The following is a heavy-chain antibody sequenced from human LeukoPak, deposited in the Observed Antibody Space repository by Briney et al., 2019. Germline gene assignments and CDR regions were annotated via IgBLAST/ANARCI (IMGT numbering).Heavy chain of an antibody. Sequence: ASVKVSCKTSGYSFTIYYMHWVRQAPGQGLEWMGMINPGTGTTSYAQKVQGRVTVTRDTSTYTVYMDLGGLIFEDTAMYYCARDRGPSFRGSFEYWGQGTLVTVSS. J-gene: IGHJ4*02. D-gene: IGHD6-25*01. V-gene: IGHV1-46*01. CDR1: GYSFTIYY. CDR3: ARDRGPSFRGSFEY. CDR2: INPGTGTT.